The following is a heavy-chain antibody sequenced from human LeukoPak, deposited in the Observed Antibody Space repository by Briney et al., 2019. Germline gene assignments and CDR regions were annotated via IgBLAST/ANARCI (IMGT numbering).Heavy chain of an antibody. D-gene: IGHD3-22*01. V-gene: IGHV4-34*01. CDR2: INHSGST. J-gene: IGHJ6*02. Sequence: SETLSLTCAVYGGSFSGYYWSCIRQPPGKGLEWIGEINHSGSTNYNPSLKSRVTISVDTSKNQFSLKLSSVTAADTAVYYCATPHPHYDSSGYSSYGMDVWGQGTTVTVSS. CDR1: GGSFSGYY. CDR3: ATPHPHYDSSGYSSYGMDV.